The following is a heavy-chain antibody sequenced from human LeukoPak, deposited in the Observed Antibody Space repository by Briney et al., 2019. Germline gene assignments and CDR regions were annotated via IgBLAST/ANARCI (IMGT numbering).Heavy chain of an antibody. D-gene: IGHD3-10*01. J-gene: IGHJ5*02. Sequence: GGSLRLSCAASGFTFSGSAMHWVRQAPGQGLEWMGWIKPNSGGTRSAQKFQGRVTMTRDTSISTAYMELSSLRYDDTAVYYCATNILVRDIINWFDPWGQGTLVTVSS. CDR3: ATNILVRDIINWFDP. V-gene: IGHV1-2*02. CDR1: GFTFSGSA. CDR2: IKPNSGGT.